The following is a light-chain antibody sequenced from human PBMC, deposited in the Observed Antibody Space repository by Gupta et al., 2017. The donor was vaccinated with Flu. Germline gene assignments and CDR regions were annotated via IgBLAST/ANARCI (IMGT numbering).Light chain of an antibody. CDR1: SLSNSY. J-gene: IGLJ2*01. V-gene: IGLV3-19*01. CDR3: NSPDSTDNHQAV. Sequence: SSELTQDPAVSVALGQTVRITCQGDSLSNSYASWYQQKPGQAPVLVIYAKNIRPSGIPDRFSCSSSGNTASLTITGAQAEDEADYYCNSPDSTDNHQAVFGGGTKLTVL. CDR2: AKN.